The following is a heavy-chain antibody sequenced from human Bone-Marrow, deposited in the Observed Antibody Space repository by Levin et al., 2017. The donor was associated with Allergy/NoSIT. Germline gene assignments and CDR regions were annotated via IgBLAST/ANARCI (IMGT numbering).Heavy chain of an antibody. CDR1: GFTFSDYY. CDR2: ISSSGSTI. CDR3: ASCSSGTVTTRMSWYFDL. Sequence: GGSLRLSCAASGFTFSDYYMSWIRQAPGKGLEWVSYISSSGSTIYYADSVKGRFTISRDNAKNSLYLQMNSLRAEDTAVYYCASCSSGTVTTRMSWYFDLWGRGTLVTVSS. D-gene: IGHD4-17*01. V-gene: IGHV3-11*01. J-gene: IGHJ2*01.